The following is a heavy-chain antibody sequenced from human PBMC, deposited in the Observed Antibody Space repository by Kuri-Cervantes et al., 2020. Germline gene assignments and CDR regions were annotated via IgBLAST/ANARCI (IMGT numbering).Heavy chain of an antibody. J-gene: IGHJ4*02. V-gene: IGHV1-8*01. D-gene: IGHD3-9*01. CDR1: GYTFTSYD. Sequence: ASVKVSCKASGYTFTSYDINWVRQATGQGLEWMGWMNPNSGNTGYSQKFQGRVTITRDTSTSTAHMELRSLRSDDTAVYYCARAENFDWLLSTFDYWGQGTLVTVSS. CDR3: ARAENFDWLLSTFDY. CDR2: MNPNSGNT.